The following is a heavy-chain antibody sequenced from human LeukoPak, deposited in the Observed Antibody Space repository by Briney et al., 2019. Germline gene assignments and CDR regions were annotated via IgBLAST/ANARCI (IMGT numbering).Heavy chain of an antibody. Sequence: GGSLRLSCAASGFTFSSYGMSWVRQAPGKGLEWVSYISSSSSTIYYADSVKGRFTISRDNAKNSLYLQMNSLRAEDTAVYYCAELGITMIGGVWGRGTTVTISS. J-gene: IGHJ6*04. D-gene: IGHD3-10*02. V-gene: IGHV3-48*04. CDR2: ISSSSSTI. CDR3: AELGITMIGGV. CDR1: GFTFSSYG.